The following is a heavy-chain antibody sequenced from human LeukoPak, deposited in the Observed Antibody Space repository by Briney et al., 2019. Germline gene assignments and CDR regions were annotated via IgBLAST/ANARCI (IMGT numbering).Heavy chain of an antibody. D-gene: IGHD3-10*01. CDR1: GFTFSSYA. CDR3: ARDITIVRGVLDY. CDR2: ISYDGSNK. Sequence: GGSLRLSCAASGFTFSSYAMHWVRQAPGKGLEWVAVISYDGSNKYYADSVKGRFTISRDNSKNTLYLQMNSLRAEDTAVYYCARDITIVRGVLDYWGQGTLVTVSS. V-gene: IGHV3-30*04. J-gene: IGHJ4*02.